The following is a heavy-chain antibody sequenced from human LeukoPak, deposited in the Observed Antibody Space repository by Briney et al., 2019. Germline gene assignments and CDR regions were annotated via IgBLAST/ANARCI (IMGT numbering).Heavy chain of an antibody. CDR2: TYYRSKWYN. J-gene: IGHJ3*02. D-gene: IGHD3-22*01. CDR1: GDSVSSNSAA. V-gene: IGHV6-1*01. CDR3: ARALGDSSGYYYGAAFDI. Sequence: SQTLSLTCATSGDSVSSNSAAWNWIRQSPSRGLEWLGRTYYRSKWYNDYAVSVKSRITINPDTSKNQFSLQLNSVTPEDTAVYYCARALGDSSGYYYGAAFDIWGQGTMVTVSS.